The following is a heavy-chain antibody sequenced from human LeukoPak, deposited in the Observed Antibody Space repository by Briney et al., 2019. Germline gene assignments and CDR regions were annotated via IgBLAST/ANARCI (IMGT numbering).Heavy chain of an antibody. D-gene: IGHD5-18*01. J-gene: IGHJ4*02. CDR1: GYTFTDYW. CDR2: IKHTTGQT. V-gene: IGHV1-2*02. CDR3: ARVVGQGTAMTSRDFFDY. Sequence: GASVKVSCKASGYTFTDYWIHWVRQPPGQGLEWMGWIKHTTGQTDSAQKFQGRFTVTRDTSISTVYMDLSSLRSDDTAIYYYARVVGQGTAMTSRDFFDYWGQGTLVTVSS.